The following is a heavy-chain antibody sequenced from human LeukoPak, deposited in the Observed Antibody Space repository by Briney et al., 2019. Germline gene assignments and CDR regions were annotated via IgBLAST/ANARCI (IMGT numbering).Heavy chain of an antibody. D-gene: IGHD5-24*01. CDR3: AKSRDKWLHWYFDL. CDR1: GVSVSDDS. Sequence: LSLTCAIYGVSVSDDSWNWIRQPPGKGLEWVSYISSSGSTIYYADSVKGRFTISRDNSKNTLYLQMNSLRAEDTAVYYCAKSRDKWLHWYFDLWGRGTLVTVSS. CDR2: ISSSGSTI. J-gene: IGHJ2*01. V-gene: IGHV3-11*01.